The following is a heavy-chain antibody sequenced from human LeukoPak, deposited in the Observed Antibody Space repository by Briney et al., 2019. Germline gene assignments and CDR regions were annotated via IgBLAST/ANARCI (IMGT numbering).Heavy chain of an antibody. D-gene: IGHD1-26*01. J-gene: IGHJ4*02. CDR1: GYTFTGYY. Sequence: GASVKVSCKASGYTFTGYYMHWVRQAPGQGLKWMGWINPNSGGTNYAQKFQGRVTMTRDTSISTAYMELSRLRSDDTAVYYCARIRRASSGSYYYFDYWGQGTLVTVSS. V-gene: IGHV1-2*02. CDR2: INPNSGGT. CDR3: ARIRRASSGSYYYFDY.